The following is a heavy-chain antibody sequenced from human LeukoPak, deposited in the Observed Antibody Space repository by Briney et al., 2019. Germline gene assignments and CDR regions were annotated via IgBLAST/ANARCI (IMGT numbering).Heavy chain of an antibody. CDR2: ISSSGSTI. CDR1: GFTFSSYE. J-gene: IGHJ4*02. CDR3: ARAGSYDSSGYYYV. V-gene: IGHV3-48*03. Sequence: GGSLRLSCAASGFTFSSYEMNWVRQAPGKGLEWVSYISSSGSTIYYADSVKGRFTISRDNAKNSLYLQMNSLRAEDTAVYYCARAGSYDSSGYYYVWGQGALVTVSS. D-gene: IGHD3-22*01.